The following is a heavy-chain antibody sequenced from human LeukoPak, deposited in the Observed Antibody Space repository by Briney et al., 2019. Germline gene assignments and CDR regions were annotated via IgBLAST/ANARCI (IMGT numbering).Heavy chain of an antibody. D-gene: IGHD4-17*01. V-gene: IGHV1-2*02. J-gene: IGHJ5*02. CDR3: ARDPNHDYGDYTHFEP. CDR2: INPNSGGT. CDR1: GYTFTGYY. Sequence: GASVKVSCKASGYTFTGYYMHWVRQAPGQGLEWMGWINPNSGGTNYAQKFQGRVTMTRDTSISTAYMELSRLRSDDTAAYYCARDPNHDYGDYTHFEPWGQGTLVTVSS.